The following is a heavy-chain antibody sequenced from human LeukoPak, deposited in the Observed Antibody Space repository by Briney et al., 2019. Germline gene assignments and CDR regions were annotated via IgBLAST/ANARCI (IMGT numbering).Heavy chain of an antibody. CDR3: ARVSSGGGKSTYFDY. CDR2: IDSTGDT. V-gene: IGHV3-13*01. Sequence: GGSLRLSCAASGFTFNNYGIHWVRQAPGKGLEWVSAIDSTGDTYYPGSVKGRFTISRDNAKNSLYLQMNSLRAGDTAMYYCARVSSGGGKSTYFDYWGQGTLVTVSS. CDR1: GFTFNNYG. D-gene: IGHD1-26*01. J-gene: IGHJ4*02.